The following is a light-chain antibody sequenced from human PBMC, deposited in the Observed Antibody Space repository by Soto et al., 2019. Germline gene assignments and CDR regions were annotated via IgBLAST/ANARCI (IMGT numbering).Light chain of an antibody. CDR2: SNY. CDR3: AAWDDILNGYV. Sequence: QSVLTHPPSAPSLPGQRLPLPPSPRSSDSQRNTVAWYQKLPGTAPKLVIYSNYXXHSGVPDRFSRSTSGTSASLVIRGLQSEDDADYDCAAWDDILNGYVLGDGSKVTV. CDR1: SSDSQRNT. J-gene: IGLJ1*01. V-gene: IGLV1-44*01.